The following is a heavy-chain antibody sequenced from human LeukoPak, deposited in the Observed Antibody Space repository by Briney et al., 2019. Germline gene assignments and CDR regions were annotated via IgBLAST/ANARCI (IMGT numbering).Heavy chain of an antibody. CDR2: ISYDGSNK. D-gene: IGHD6-19*01. CDR3: ARDLGRSSGHFDY. V-gene: IGHV3-30-3*01. J-gene: IGHJ4*02. CDR1: GFTFSSYA. Sequence: GRSLRLSCAASGFTFSSYAMHWVRQAPGKGLEWVAVISYDGSNKYYADSVKGRFTISRDSSKNTLYLQMNSLRAEDTAVYYCARDLGRSSGHFDYWGQGTLVTVSS.